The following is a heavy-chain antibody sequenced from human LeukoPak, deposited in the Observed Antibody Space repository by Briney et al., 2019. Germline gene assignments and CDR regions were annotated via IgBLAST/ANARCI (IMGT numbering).Heavy chain of an antibody. CDR3: ARDSAMTPRYYYYYYMDV. CDR2: INPSGGST. D-gene: IGHD2-2*01. J-gene: IGHJ6*03. CDR1: GYTFTSCY. Sequence: GASVKVSCKASGYTFTSCYMHWVRQAPGQGLEWMGIINPSGGSTSYAQKFQGRVTMTRDMSTSTVYMELSSLRSEDTAVYYCARDSAMTPRYYYYYYMDVWGKGTTVTVSS. V-gene: IGHV1-46*01.